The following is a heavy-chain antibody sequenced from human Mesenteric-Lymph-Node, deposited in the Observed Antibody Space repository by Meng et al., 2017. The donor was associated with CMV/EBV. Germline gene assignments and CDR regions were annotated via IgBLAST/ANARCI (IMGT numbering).Heavy chain of an antibody. J-gene: IGHJ4*02. V-gene: IGHV4-34*01. CDR1: GGSFSGYY. CDR2: INHSGST. Sequence: QLQFSQCGAGRLKPSETRSVTCAVYGGSFSGYYWNWVRQSPEKGLEWIGEINHSGSTTYNPSFTSRIIISVDTSTNQISLNMSSVTAADTAVYYCARGSSYDILTGYFDYRGQGALVTVSS. CDR3: ARGSSYDILTGYFDY. D-gene: IGHD3-9*01.